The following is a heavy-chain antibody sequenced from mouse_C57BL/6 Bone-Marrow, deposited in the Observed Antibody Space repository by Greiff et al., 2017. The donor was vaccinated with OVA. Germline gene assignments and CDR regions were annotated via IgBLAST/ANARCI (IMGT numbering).Heavy chain of an antibody. CDR3: ASYYSTYVGYFDV. CDR2: IHPNSGST. Sequence: QVQLQQPGAELVKPGASVKLSCKASGYTFTSYWMHWVKQRPGQDLEWIGMIHPNSGSTNYNEKFKSKATLTVDKSSSTAYMQLSSLTSEDSAVYYCASYYSTYVGYFDVWGTGTTVTVSS. J-gene: IGHJ1*03. V-gene: IGHV1-64*01. D-gene: IGHD2-5*01. CDR1: GYTFTSYW.